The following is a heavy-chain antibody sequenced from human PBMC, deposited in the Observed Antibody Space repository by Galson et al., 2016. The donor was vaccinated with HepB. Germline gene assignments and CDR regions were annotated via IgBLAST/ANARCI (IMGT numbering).Heavy chain of an antibody. V-gene: IGHV4-30-2*01. D-gene: IGHD6-13*01. J-gene: IGHJ5*02. Sequence: TLSLTCTVSGVSIISGGYSWSWIRQPPGTGLEWIGYIYHNGNSFYNPSLKSRVTISVDKSKNQFSLKVTSVTAADTAVYYCARHVRSIAATGTPWFDPWGQGALVTVSS. CDR3: ARHVRSIAATGTPWFDP. CDR2: IYHNGNS. CDR1: GVSIISGGYS.